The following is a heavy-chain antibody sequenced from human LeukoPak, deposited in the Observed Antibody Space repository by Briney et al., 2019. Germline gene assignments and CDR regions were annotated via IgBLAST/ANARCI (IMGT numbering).Heavy chain of an antibody. D-gene: IGHD5-18*01. Sequence: ASVKVSCKASGYTSTSYAMHWVRQAPGQRLEWMGWINAGNGNTKYSQKFQGRVTITRDTSASTAYMELSGLRSEDTAVYYCARGLRGYSYGPHFDYWGQGTLVTVSS. CDR2: INAGNGNT. CDR1: GYTSTSYA. CDR3: ARGLRGYSYGPHFDY. J-gene: IGHJ4*02. V-gene: IGHV1-3*01.